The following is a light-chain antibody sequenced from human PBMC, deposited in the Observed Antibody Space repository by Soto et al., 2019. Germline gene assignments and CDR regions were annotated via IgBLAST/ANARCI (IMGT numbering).Light chain of an antibody. CDR1: SSDVGSYDR. CDR3: CSSVGGPNWV. V-gene: IGLV2-23*02. J-gene: IGLJ3*02. Sequence: QSALTQPASVSGSPGQSIAISCTGTSSDVGSYDRVSWYQQHPGNAPTLMIYEVNKRPSGVSNRFSGSKSGNTASLTISGLQAEDEADYYCCSSVGGPNWVFGGGTKVTVL. CDR2: EVN.